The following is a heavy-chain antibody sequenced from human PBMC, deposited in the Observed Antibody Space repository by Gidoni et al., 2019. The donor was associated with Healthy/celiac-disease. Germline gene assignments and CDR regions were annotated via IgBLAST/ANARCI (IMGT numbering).Heavy chain of an antibody. Sequence: QVQLQESGPGLVKPSETLSLTCTVSGGSISSYYWSWIRQPPGKGLEWIGYIYYSGSTNYNPSLKSRVTISVDTSKNQFSLKLSSVTAADTAVYYCAIAADFSGYFDYWGQGTLVTVSS. D-gene: IGHD6-13*01. CDR3: AIAADFSGYFDY. CDR2: IYYSGST. CDR1: GGSISSYY. V-gene: IGHV4-59*08. J-gene: IGHJ4*02.